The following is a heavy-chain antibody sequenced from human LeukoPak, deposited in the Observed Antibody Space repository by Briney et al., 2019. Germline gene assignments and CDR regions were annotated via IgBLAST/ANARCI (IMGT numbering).Heavy chain of an antibody. Sequence: GGSLRLSFASSGFTFGNFGMHWFGQAQAKGLDWVAVISYDGSNKYYADSVKGRFIISRDNSKNTLYLQMDSLRAEDTAVYYCANDVSSNYSHDAFDIWGQGTMVTVSS. CDR1: GFTFGNFG. V-gene: IGHV3-30*18. J-gene: IGHJ3*02. CDR3: ANDVSSNYSHDAFDI. CDR2: ISYDGSNK. D-gene: IGHD4-11*01.